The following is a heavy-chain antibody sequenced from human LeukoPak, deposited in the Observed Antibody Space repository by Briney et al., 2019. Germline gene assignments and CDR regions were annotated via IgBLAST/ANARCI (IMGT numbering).Heavy chain of an antibody. V-gene: IGHV7-4-1*02. J-gene: IGHJ4*02. Sequence: ASVKVSCKTSGYTFTSYAMNWVRQAPGQGLEWMGWINTNTGNPTYAHGFTGRFVFSLDTSVTTVYLQISSLKAEDTAVYYCASPNPLTYYFGGRGYYAASEDWGQGTLVTVSS. CDR1: GYTFTSYA. CDR3: ASPNPLTYYFGGRGYYAASED. CDR2: INTNTGNP. D-gene: IGHD3-22*01.